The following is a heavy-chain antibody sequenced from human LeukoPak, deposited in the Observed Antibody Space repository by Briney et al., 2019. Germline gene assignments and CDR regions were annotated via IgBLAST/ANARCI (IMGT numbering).Heavy chain of an antibody. CDR3: ARDRGVTAMVSYYYYGMDV. CDR2: IIPILGVA. V-gene: IGHV1-69*04. J-gene: IGHJ6*02. D-gene: IGHD5-18*01. CDR1: GGTFSSYA. Sequence: GASEKVSCKASGGTFSSYAISWVRQAPGQGLEWMGRIIPILGVANYAQKFQGRVTITADKSTSTAYMELSSLRSEDTAVYYCARDRGVTAMVSYYYYGMDVWGQGTTVTVSS.